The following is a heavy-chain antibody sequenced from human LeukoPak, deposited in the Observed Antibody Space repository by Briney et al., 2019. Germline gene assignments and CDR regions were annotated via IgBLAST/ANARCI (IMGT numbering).Heavy chain of an antibody. CDR2: FDPEDGET. J-gene: IGHJ4*02. CDR1: GYTLTELS. D-gene: IGHD3-3*01. V-gene: IGHV1-24*01. CDR3: ATVVLADFWSGYYDY. Sequence: ASVKVSCKVSGYTLTELSMHWVRQAPGKGVEWIGGFDPEDGETIYAQKFQGRVTMTEDTSTDTAYMELSSLRSEDTAVYYCATVVLADFWSGYYDYWGQGTLVTASS.